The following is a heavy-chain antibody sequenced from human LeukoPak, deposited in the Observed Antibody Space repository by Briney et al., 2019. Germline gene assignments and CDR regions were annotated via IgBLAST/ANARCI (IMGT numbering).Heavy chain of an antibody. J-gene: IGHJ5*02. CDR1: GFTFGSYS. CDR2: ISSSSSTI. CDR3: ARDYSHYSGWFDP. D-gene: IGHD4-11*01. Sequence: GGSLRLSCAAFGFTFGSYSLNWVRQAPGKGLEWVSYISSSSSTIYYADSVKGRFTISRDNAKNSLFLQMNSLRAEDTAVYYCARDYSHYSGWFDPWGQGTLVTVSS. V-gene: IGHV3-48*04.